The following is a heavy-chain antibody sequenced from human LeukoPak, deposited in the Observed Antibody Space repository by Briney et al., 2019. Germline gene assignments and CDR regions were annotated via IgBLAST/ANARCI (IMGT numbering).Heavy chain of an antibody. D-gene: IGHD3-10*01. V-gene: IGHV4-61*01. J-gene: IGHJ6*02. Sequence: SETLSLTCTVSGGSVSSGSYYWSWIRQPPGKGLEWIGYIYYSGSTNYNPSLKSRVTISVDTSKNQFSLKLSSVTAADTAVYYCARGAYYYGSGSYYNFYYYYGMDVLGQGTTVAVSS. CDR1: GGSVSSGSYY. CDR2: IYYSGST. CDR3: ARGAYYYGSGSYYNFYYYYGMDV.